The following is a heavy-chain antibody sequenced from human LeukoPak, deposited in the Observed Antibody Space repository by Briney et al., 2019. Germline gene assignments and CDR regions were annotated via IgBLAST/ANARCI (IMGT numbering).Heavy chain of an antibody. Sequence: PGGSLRLSCAASGFTFSSYAMHWVRQAPGKGLEWVAVISYDGSNKYYADSVKGRFTISRDNSKNTLYLQMNSLRAEDTAVYYCASSVVVPATHAFDIWGQGTMVTVSS. CDR2: ISYDGSNK. J-gene: IGHJ3*02. V-gene: IGHV3-30-3*01. CDR3: ASSVVVPATHAFDI. CDR1: GFTFSSYA. D-gene: IGHD2-2*01.